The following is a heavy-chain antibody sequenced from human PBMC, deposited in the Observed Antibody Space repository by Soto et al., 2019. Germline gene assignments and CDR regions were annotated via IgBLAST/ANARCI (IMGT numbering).Heavy chain of an antibody. CDR3: ASSVVDYYYGMDV. D-gene: IGHD2-15*01. J-gene: IGHJ6*02. Sequence: GESLKISCKGSGYSFTSYWIGWVRQMPGKGLEWMGIIYPGDSDTRYSPSFQGQVTISADESISTAYLQWSSLKASDTAMYYCASSVVDYYYGMDVWGQGTTVTVSS. V-gene: IGHV5-51*01. CDR2: IYPGDSDT. CDR1: GYSFTSYW.